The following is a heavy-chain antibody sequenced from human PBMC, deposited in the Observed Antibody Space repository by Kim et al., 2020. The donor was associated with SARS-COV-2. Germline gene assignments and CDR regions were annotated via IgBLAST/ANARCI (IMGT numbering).Heavy chain of an antibody. CDR3: TRGREGFNV. V-gene: IGHV3-9*01. CDR2: IGGKSDNI. Sequence: GGSLRLSCAGSGFSFGDYGIHWVRQGPGKGLQWVSGIGGKSDNIGYADSVKGRFTISRDNAKNSVYLQMNNLRPEDTAFYYCTRGREGFNVWGQGTTVTV. D-gene: IGHD1-26*01. CDR1: GFSFGDYG. J-gene: IGHJ6*02.